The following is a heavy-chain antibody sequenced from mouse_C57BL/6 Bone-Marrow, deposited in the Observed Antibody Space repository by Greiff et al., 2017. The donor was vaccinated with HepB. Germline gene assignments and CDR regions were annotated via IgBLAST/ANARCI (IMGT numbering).Heavy chain of an antibody. CDR3: ARLYYYGSSYFDY. D-gene: IGHD1-1*01. J-gene: IGHJ2*01. CDR2: INPSTGGT. CDR1: GYSFTGYY. V-gene: IGHV1-42*01. Sequence: VQLKESGPELVKPGASVKISCKASGYSFTGYYMNWVKQSPEKSLEWIGEINPSTGGTTYNQKFKAKATLTVDKSSSTAYMQLKSLTSEDSAVYYCARLYYYGSSYFDYWGQGTTLTVSS.